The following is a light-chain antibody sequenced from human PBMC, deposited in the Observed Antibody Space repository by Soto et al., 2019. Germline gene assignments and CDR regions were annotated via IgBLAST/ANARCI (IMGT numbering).Light chain of an antibody. CDR1: RSDVGGYKY. CDR3: SSYTNSTTYV. CDR2: EVS. Sequence: QSALTQPASVSGSPGQSITISCTGTRSDVGGYKYVSWYQQRPDKAPKVMIYEVSNRPSGISNRFSGSKSGNTASLTISGLQAEDEADYWCSSYTNSTTYVFGTGTKLTVL. V-gene: IGLV2-14*01. J-gene: IGLJ1*01.